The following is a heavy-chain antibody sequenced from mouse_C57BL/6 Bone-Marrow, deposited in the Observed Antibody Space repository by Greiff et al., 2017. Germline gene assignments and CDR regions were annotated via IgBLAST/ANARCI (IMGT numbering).Heavy chain of an antibody. Sequence: VQLQQSGPELVKPGASVKISCKASGYSFTGYYMNWVKQSPEKSLEWIGEINPSTGGTTYNQKFKAKATLTVDKSSSTAYLQLKGLTSEDSAVYYCARELRHFDYWGQGTSLTVSS. J-gene: IGHJ2*02. D-gene: IGHD1-1*01. CDR2: INPSTGGT. CDR3: ARELRHFDY. V-gene: IGHV1-42*01. CDR1: GYSFTGYY.